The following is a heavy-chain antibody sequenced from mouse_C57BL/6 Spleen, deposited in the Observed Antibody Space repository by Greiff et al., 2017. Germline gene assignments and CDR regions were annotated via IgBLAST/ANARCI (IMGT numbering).Heavy chain of an antibody. D-gene: IGHD4-1*01. J-gene: IGHJ2*01. CDR2: IYPGDGDT. Sequence: QVHVKQSGAELVKPGASVKISCKASGYAFSSYWMNWVKQRPGKGLEWIGQIYPGDGDTNYNGKFKGKATLTADKSSSTAYMQLSSLTSEDSAVYCCARLLGEGYFDYWGQGTTLTVSS. CDR3: ARLLGEGYFDY. V-gene: IGHV1-80*01. CDR1: GYAFSSYW.